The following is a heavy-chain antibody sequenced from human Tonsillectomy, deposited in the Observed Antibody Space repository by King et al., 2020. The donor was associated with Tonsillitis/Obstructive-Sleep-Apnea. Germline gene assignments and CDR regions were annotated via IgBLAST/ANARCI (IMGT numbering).Heavy chain of an antibody. CDR2: IYWDDDK. Sequence: ITLKESGPTLVKPTQTLTLTCTFSGFSLSTSGVGVGWIRQPPGKALEWLALIYWDDDKRYSPSLKSRLTITKDTSKNQVVLTMTNMDPVDTATYYCARQRDFWSGSWTDYWGQGTLVTVSS. CDR3: ARQRDFWSGSWTDY. CDR1: GFSLSTSGVG. D-gene: IGHD3-3*01. J-gene: IGHJ4*02. V-gene: IGHV2-5*02.